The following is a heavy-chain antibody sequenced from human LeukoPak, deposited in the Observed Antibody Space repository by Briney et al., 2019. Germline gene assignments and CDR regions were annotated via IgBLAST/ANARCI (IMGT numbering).Heavy chain of an antibody. CDR2: ITPISGTA. J-gene: IGHJ4*02. CDR1: GGTFTNFA. Sequence: SVKVSCKASGGTFTNFAISWVRQAPGQGLEWMGGITPISGTANYAQKFQGRVTITTDESTSTSYMELSSLKTDDTAVYFCAKEIYDNFEQDFWRPGTLVTVSS. CDR3: AKEIYDNFEQDF. D-gene: IGHD3-9*01. V-gene: IGHV1-69*05.